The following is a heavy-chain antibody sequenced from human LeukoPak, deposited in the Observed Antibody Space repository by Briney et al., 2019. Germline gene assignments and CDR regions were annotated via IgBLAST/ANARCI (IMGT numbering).Heavy chain of an antibody. V-gene: IGHV3-23*01. CDR2: ISGSGGKT. CDR3: AKDWTGTKPFDL. D-gene: IGHD3/OR15-3a*01. J-gene: IGHJ2*01. CDR1: GSTFGRHA. Sequence: GGSLRLSCAASGSTFGRHAMSWVRQAPGKGLEWGSGISGSGGKTYYADSVKGRFTISRDNFKNTLYLQMNSLRAEDTAVYYCAKDWTGTKPFDLWGRGTLVTVSS.